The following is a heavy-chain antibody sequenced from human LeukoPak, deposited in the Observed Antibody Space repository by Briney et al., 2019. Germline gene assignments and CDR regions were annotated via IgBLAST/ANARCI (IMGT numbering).Heavy chain of an antibody. CDR2: IYSDSST. Sequence: SGGSLRLSCAASGFSVSSNYLTWLRQAPGKGLECVSVIYSDSSTYYADSVKGRFTFSRDNSKNTLYLQMNSLRAEDTAVYYCAKGGMSTIVRGVIGYMDVWGKGTTVTISS. V-gene: IGHV3-66*01. D-gene: IGHD3-10*01. CDR3: AKGGMSTIVRGVIGYMDV. J-gene: IGHJ6*03. CDR1: GFSVSSNY.